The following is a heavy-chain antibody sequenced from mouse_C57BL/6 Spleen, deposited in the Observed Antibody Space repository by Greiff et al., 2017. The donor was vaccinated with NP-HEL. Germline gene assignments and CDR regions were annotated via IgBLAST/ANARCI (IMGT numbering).Heavy chain of an antibody. Sequence: EVQRVESGGGLVQPKGSLKLSCAASGFSFNTYAMNWVRQAPGKGLEWVARIRSKSNNYATYYADSVKDRFTISRDDSESMLYLQMNNLKTEDTAMYYCVRQGGYGPWYFDVWGTGTTVTVSS. CDR3: VRQGGYGPWYFDV. CDR1: GFSFNTYA. V-gene: IGHV10-1*01. J-gene: IGHJ1*03. D-gene: IGHD1-1*02. CDR2: IRSKSNNYAT.